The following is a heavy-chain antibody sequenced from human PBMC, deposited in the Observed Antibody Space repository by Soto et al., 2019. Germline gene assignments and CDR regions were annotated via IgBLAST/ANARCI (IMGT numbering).Heavy chain of an antibody. CDR2: ISSDGSSK. CDR3: VKDGVSGWSDYFFDY. V-gene: IGHV3-30*18. CDR1: GFTLTNNG. Sequence: QVQLLESGGGVVQPGRSLRLSCVASGFTLTNNGMHWVRQAPGQGLEWVAVISSDGSSKYYADSVKGRFTVSRDNSKSTLYLQMNSLSAEDTAVYYCVKDGVSGWSDYFFDYWGQGTLVTVSS. D-gene: IGHD6-19*01. J-gene: IGHJ4*02.